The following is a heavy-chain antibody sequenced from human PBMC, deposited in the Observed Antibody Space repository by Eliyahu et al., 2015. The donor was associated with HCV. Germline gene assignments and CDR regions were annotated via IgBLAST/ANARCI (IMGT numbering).Heavy chain of an antibody. Sequence: QVQLVESGGGLVKPGGSLRLSCAASXFXFSDYYMSWIRXAPGKGLEWVSYISSSGSTIYYADSVKGRFTISRDNAKNSLYLQMNSLRAEDTAVYYCARDREQWLADAFDIWGQGTMVTVSS. J-gene: IGHJ3*02. D-gene: IGHD6-19*01. CDR3: ARDREQWLADAFDI. CDR2: ISSSGSTI. V-gene: IGHV3-11*01. CDR1: XFXFSDYY.